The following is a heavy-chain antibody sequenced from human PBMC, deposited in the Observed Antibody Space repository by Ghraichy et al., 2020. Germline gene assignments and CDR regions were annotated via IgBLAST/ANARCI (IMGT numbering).Heavy chain of an antibody. D-gene: IGHD3-22*01. CDR2: IKSKTDGGTT. Sequence: GESLNISCAASGFTFSNAWMSWVRQAPGKGLEWVGRIKSKTDGGTTDYAAPVKGRFTISRDDSKNTLYLQMNSLKTEDTAVYYCTTGGENYYDSSGYYFEAFDIWGQGTMVTVSS. CDR1: GFTFSNAW. CDR3: TTGGENYYDSSGYYFEAFDI. V-gene: IGHV3-15*01. J-gene: IGHJ3*02.